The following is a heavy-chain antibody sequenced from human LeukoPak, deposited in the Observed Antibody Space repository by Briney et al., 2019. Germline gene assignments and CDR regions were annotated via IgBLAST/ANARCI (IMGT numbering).Heavy chain of an antibody. D-gene: IGHD3-22*01. Sequence: SETLSLTCTVSGGSISSYYWSWIRQPPGKGLEWIGYIYYSGSTNYNPSLKSRVAISVDMSKNQFSLKLSSVTAADTAVYYCAREVVYYDSSGYTNWFDPWGQGTLVTVSS. V-gene: IGHV4-59*01. CDR3: AREVVYYDSSGYTNWFDP. CDR1: GGSISSYY. J-gene: IGHJ5*02. CDR2: IYYSGST.